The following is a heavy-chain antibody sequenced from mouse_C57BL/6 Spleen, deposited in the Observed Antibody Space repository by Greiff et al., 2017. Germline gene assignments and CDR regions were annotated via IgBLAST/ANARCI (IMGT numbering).Heavy chain of an antibody. CDR2: ISSGSSTI. CDR3: ARGKGAWYYFDY. Sequence: EVQLVESGGGLVKPGGSLKLSCAASGFTFSDYGMHWVRQAPEKGLEWVAYISSGSSTIYYADTVKGRFTISRDNAKNTLFLQMTSLRSEDTAMYYCARGKGAWYYFDYWGQGTTLTVSS. V-gene: IGHV5-17*01. CDR1: GFTFSDYG. J-gene: IGHJ2*01.